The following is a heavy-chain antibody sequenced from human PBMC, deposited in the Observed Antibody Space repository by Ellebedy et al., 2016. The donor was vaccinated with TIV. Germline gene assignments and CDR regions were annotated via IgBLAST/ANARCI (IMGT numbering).Heavy chain of an antibody. J-gene: IGHJ4*02. V-gene: IGHV3-23*01. D-gene: IGHD3-16*01. CDR1: GFPFSSYS. CDR2: ITGSGDNT. Sequence: GGSLRLXCAASGFPFSSYSLSWVRQAPGKGLEWVSTITGSGDNTYHADSVKGRFTISRDNSRNTLYLQIHSLRADDTAVYYCAKGVDYRTSFLHSWGQGTLVTVSS. CDR3: AKGVDYRTSFLHS.